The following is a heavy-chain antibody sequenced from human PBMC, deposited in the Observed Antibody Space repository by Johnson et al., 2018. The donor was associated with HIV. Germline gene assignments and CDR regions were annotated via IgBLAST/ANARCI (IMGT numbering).Heavy chain of an antibody. CDR1: GFTFSDYY. Sequence: VQLVESGGGLVKPGGSLRLSCAASGFTFSDYYMSWIRQAPGKGLEWVSYISSSGSTIYYADSVKGRFTISRDNSKNTLYLQMSSLRPEDTAVYYCAKIGQWRERLDAFDVWGQGTMVTVSS. CDR2: ISSSGSTI. D-gene: IGHD6-19*01. V-gene: IGHV3-11*04. J-gene: IGHJ3*01. CDR3: AKIGQWRERLDAFDV.